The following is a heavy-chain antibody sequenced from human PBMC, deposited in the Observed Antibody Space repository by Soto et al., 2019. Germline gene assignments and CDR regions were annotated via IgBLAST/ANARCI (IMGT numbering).Heavy chain of an antibody. CDR3: ARSGPRRITMIVVVYYFDY. D-gene: IGHD3-22*01. V-gene: IGHV4-34*01. Sequence: SHTMPLPSTGSDESISDGYGRAWIRQPPGKGLEWIGEINHSGSTNYNPSLKSRVTISVDTSKNQFSLKLSSVTAADTAVYYCARSGPRRITMIVVVYYFDYWGQGTLVTVS. CDR1: DESISDGYG. CDR2: INHSGST. J-gene: IGHJ4*02.